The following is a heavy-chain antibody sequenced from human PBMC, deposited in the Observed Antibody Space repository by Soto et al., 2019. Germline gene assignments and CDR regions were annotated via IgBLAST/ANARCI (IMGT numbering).Heavy chain of an antibody. Sequence: QLQLQESGPGLVKPSETLSLTCTVSGGSISSSSYYWGWIRQPPGKGLEWIGSIYYSGSTYYNPSLKSRVTISVDTSKNQFSLMLTSVTAAYTSVYCGATLPAWGSGKSWGQGTLVTVSS. CDR2: IYYSGST. J-gene: IGHJ4*02. CDR1: GGSISSSSYY. D-gene: IGHD3-10*01. V-gene: IGHV4-39*01. CDR3: ATLPAWGSGKS.